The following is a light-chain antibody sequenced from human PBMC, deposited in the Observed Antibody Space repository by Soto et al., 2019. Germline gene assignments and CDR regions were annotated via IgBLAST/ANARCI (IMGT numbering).Light chain of an antibody. CDR2: EVS. J-gene: IGLJ2*01. CDR1: SSDVGAYSY. Sequence: QSALTQPPSASGSPGQSVTISCTGTSSDVGAYSYVSWYQHHPGKAPKLVVFEVSKRPSGVPDRFSGSKSGNTASLTVSGLQADDEADYYCSSFAGSNHPHVVFGGGTKLTVL. CDR3: SSFAGSNHPHVV. V-gene: IGLV2-8*01.